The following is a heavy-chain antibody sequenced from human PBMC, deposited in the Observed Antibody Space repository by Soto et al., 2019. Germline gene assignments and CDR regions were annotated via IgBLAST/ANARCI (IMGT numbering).Heavy chain of an antibody. Sequence: EVRLVESGGGLVQPGGSLRLSCAASGITISNYPMSLVRQAPGKGLDWVSGISGSGDTTYYADSAKGRFTISKDISKNSLFLQLDSLRVEDSALYFCVKDDGGYPSTAPHWGPGTLVTVSP. V-gene: IGHV3-23*04. CDR1: GITISNYP. CDR2: ISGSGDTT. J-gene: IGHJ4*02. D-gene: IGHD4-17*01. CDR3: VKDDGGYPSTAPH.